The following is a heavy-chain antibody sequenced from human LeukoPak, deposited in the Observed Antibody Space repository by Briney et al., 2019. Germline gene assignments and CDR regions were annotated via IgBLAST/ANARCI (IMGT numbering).Heavy chain of an antibody. V-gene: IGHV4-61*02. CDR2: IYTSGST. CDR1: GGSISSGGYY. J-gene: IGHJ4*02. CDR3: ARDEDHNWNYRVLYY. Sequence: SETLSLTCTVSGGSISSGGYYWSWIRQPAGKGLEWIGRIYTSGSTNYNPSLKSRVTMSVDTSKNQFSLKLSSVTAADTAVYYCARDEDHNWNYRVLYYWGQGTLVTVSS. D-gene: IGHD1-7*01.